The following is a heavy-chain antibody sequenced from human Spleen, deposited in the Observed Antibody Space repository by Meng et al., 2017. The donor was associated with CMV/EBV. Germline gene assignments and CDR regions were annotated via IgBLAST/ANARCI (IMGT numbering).Heavy chain of an antibody. V-gene: IGHV4-34*01. D-gene: IGHD3-22*01. CDR1: GGFFSGYY. CDR3: ARYAWHSMMPFDY. Sequence: QVPLQPWGAGMLKPSAAMFLPCAVDGGFFSGYYWSGIRQPPGKGLEWIGEIHNSGSTNYNPSLKSRVTISVDTSKNQFSLKLSSVTAADTAVYYCARYAWHSMMPFDYWGQGTLVTVSS. J-gene: IGHJ4*02. CDR2: IHNSGST.